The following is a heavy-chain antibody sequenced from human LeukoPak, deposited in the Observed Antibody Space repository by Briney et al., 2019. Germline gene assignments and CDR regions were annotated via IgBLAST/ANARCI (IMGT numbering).Heavy chain of an antibody. J-gene: IGHJ6*02. V-gene: IGHV1-8*01. CDR1: GYTFTSYD. Sequence: ASVKVSCKASGYTFTSYDINWVRQATGQGLEWMGWMNPNSGNTGYAQKFQGRVTMTRNTSISTAYMELSSLRSEDTAVYYCSRASTVTTFGYYYGMDVWGQGTTVTISS. CDR2: MNPNSGNT. D-gene: IGHD4-17*01. CDR3: SRASTVTTFGYYYGMDV.